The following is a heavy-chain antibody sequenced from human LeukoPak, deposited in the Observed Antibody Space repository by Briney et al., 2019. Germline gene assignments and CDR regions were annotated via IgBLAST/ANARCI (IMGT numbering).Heavy chain of an antibody. J-gene: IGHJ3*02. CDR3: ARGRNDIRGYCSSTSCYKGAFDI. V-gene: IGHV1-8*01. D-gene: IGHD2-2*02. CDR2: MNPNSGNT. CDR1: GYTFTSYD. Sequence: ASVKVSCKASGYTFTSYDINWVRQATGQGLEWMGWMNPNSGNTGYAQKFQGRVTITRNTSISTAYMELSSLRSEDTAVYYCARGRNDIRGYCSSTSCYKGAFDIWGQGTMVTVSS.